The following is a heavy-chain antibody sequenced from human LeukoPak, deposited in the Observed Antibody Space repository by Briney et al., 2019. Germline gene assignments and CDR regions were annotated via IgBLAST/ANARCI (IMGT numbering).Heavy chain of an antibody. CDR1: GGTFSSYA. CDR3: ASTYGDYLWGYFDY. Sequence: GASVKVSCKASGGTFSSYAISWVRQAPGQGLEWMGGIIPIFGTANYAQKFQGRVTITADESTSTADMELSSLRSEDTAVYYRASTYGDYLWGYFDYWGQGTLVTVSS. V-gene: IGHV1-69*13. CDR2: IIPIFGTA. D-gene: IGHD4-17*01. J-gene: IGHJ4*02.